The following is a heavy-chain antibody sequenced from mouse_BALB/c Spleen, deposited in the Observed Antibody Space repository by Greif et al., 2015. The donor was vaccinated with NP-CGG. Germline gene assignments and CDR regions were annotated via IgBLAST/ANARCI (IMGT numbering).Heavy chain of an antibody. Sequence: QVQLQQSGPGLVQPSQSLSITCTVSGFSLTSYGVHWVRQSPGKGLEWLGVIWSGGSTDYNAAFISRLSISKDNSKSXIFIKMNNLQANDTGIYYCAVLYGSTRSCDYWGQGTTLTVSS. CDR2: IWSGGST. CDR1: GFSLTSYG. CDR3: AVLYGSTRSCDY. V-gene: IGHV2-2*02. J-gene: IGHJ2*01. D-gene: IGHD1-1*01.